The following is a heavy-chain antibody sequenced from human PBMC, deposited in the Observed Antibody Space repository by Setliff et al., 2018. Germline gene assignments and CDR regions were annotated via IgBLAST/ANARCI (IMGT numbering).Heavy chain of an antibody. CDR2: INTGGGSA. CDR1: GYSFSAYY. V-gene: IGHV1-46*01. D-gene: IGHD6-13*01. J-gene: IGHJ4*02. Sequence: VASVKVSCKASGYSFSAYYMHWVRQAPGQGPEWMGIINTGGGSASYAEKFEGRVTMTSDTSARKVYMEVNILRSDDTAMYYCARGGMAAAGRKGVFEHWGQGTLGTVSS. CDR3: ARGGMAAAGRKGVFEH.